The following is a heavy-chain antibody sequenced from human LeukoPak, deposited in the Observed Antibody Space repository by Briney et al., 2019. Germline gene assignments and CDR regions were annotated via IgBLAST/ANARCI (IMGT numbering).Heavy chain of an antibody. V-gene: IGHV3-23*01. Sequence: GGSLRLSCAASGFTFSSYAMSWVRQAPGKGLEWVSAISRSGTETYHADSVRGRFTISRDNAKNTLYLQMNSLRAEDTAVYYCAKKSPDSSGNPAYDWGQGTLVTVSS. D-gene: IGHD4-23*01. CDR3: AKKSPDSSGNPAYD. CDR2: ISRSGTET. J-gene: IGHJ4*02. CDR1: GFTFSSYA.